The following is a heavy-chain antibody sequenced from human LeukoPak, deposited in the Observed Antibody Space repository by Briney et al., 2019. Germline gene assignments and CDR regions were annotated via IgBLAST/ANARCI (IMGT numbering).Heavy chain of an antibody. V-gene: IGHV1-24*01. CDR2: FDPEDGET. CDR1: GYTLTELS. D-gene: IGHD3-3*01. CDR3: ASGNVLRFLEWLNTYYYYYMDV. J-gene: IGHJ6*03. Sequence: ASVKVSCKVSGYTLTELSMHWVRQAPGKGLEWMGGFDPEDGETIYAQKFQGRVTMTEDTSTDTAYMGLSSLRSEDTAVYYCASGNVLRFLEWLNTYYYYYMDVWGKGTTVTVSS.